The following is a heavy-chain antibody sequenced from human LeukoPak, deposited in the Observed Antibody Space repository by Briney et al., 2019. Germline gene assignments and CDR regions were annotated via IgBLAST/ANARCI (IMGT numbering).Heavy chain of an antibody. CDR2: IYYSGST. CDR3: ARERGAGPFDY. D-gene: IGHD6-19*01. Sequence: PSETLSLTCTVSGGSISSYYWSWIRQPPGKGLEWIGYIYYSGSTNYNPSLKSRATISVDTSKNQFSLKLSSVTAADTAVYYCARERGAGPFDYWGQGTLVTVSS. V-gene: IGHV4-59*01. CDR1: GGSISSYY. J-gene: IGHJ4*02.